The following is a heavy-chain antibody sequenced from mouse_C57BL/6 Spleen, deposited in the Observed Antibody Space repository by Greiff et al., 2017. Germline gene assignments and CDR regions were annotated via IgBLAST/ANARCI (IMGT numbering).Heavy chain of an antibody. CDR3: ASEGFPWFAY. V-gene: IGHV1-59*01. CDR1: GYTFTSYW. CDR2: IDPSDSYT. Sequence: VQLQQPGAELVRPGTSVKLSCKASGYTFTSYWMHWVKQRPGQGLEWIGVIDPSDSYTNYNQKFKGKATLTVDTSSSTAYMQLSSLTSEDSAVYYCASEGFPWFAYWGQGTLVTVSA. J-gene: IGHJ3*01.